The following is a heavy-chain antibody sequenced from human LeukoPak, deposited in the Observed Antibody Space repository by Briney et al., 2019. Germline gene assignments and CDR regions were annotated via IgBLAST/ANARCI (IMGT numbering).Heavy chain of an antibody. J-gene: IGHJ4*02. D-gene: IGHD1-7*01. CDR2: ISNSGSTI. Sequence: GGSLRLSCAASGFTFSDHYMDWVRQAPGKGLEWVSYISNSGSTIYYADSVKGRFTISRDNAKNSLYLQMNSLRAEDTAVYYCARNWNWDYYFDYWGQGTLVTVSS. CDR1: GFTFSDHY. V-gene: IGHV3-11*04. CDR3: ARNWNWDYYFDY.